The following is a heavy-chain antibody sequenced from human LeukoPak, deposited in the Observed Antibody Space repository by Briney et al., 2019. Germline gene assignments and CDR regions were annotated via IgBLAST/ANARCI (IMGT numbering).Heavy chain of an antibody. Sequence: SDTLSLTCAVSGYSISISNWWGWIRQPPGKGLEWIGYIYYSGNTYYNPSLKSRVTVSVDTSKNQFSLKLSSVTAVDTAVYYCARPLTPNSSASRSFDCWGQGTLVTVSS. CDR2: IYYSGNT. CDR3: ARPLTPNSSASRSFDC. J-gene: IGHJ4*02. CDR1: GYSISISNW. V-gene: IGHV4-28*01. D-gene: IGHD6-6*01.